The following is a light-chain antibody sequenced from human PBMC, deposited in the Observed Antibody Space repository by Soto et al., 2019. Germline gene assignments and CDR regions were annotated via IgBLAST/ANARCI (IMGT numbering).Light chain of an antibody. Sequence: QSVLTQPASLSGAPGQRVTISCTGSSSNIGAGYDVHWYQQLPGTAPKLLIYGNSNRPSGVPDRFSASKSGTSASLAITGLQAEDEADYYCQSYDSSLSARYVFGTGTELTVL. CDR2: GNS. CDR1: SSNIGAGYD. J-gene: IGLJ1*01. V-gene: IGLV1-40*01. CDR3: QSYDSSLSARYV.